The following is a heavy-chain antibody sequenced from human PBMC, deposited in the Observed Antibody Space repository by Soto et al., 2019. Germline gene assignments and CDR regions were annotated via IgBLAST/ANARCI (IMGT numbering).Heavy chain of an antibody. Sequence: ASVKVSCKASGYTFTSYDINWVRQATGQGLEWMGWMNPNSGNTGYAQKFQGRVTMTRNTSISTAYMELSSLRSEDTAVYYCERAEGGSYRYIVAFDLWGQGTMVTVSS. V-gene: IGHV1-8*01. CDR1: GYTFTSYD. J-gene: IGHJ3*01. D-gene: IGHD3-16*02. CDR3: ERAEGGSYRYIVAFDL. CDR2: MNPNSGNT.